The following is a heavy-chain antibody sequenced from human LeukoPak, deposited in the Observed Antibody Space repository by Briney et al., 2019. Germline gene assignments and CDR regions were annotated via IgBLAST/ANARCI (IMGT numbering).Heavy chain of an antibody. J-gene: IGHJ4*02. CDR1: GFTFSSYW. Sequence: GGSPRLSCAASGFTFSSYWMHWARQAPGKGLVWVSRINSDGSSTSYADSVKGRFTISRDNAENTLYLQMNSLRAEDTAVYYCARVAGGSSPYYFDYWGRGTLVTVSS. V-gene: IGHV3-74*01. CDR3: ARVAGGSSPYYFDY. D-gene: IGHD6-13*01. CDR2: INSDGSST.